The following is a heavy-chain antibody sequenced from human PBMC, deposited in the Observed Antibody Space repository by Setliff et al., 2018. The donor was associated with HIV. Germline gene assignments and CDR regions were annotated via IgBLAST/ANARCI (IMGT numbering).Heavy chain of an antibody. D-gene: IGHD3-10*01. CDR3: ARGLSFYGPGGFDY. Sequence: SETLSLTCTVSGGSISSYYWGWIRQPPGKGLEWIGYIYTSGSTNYNPSLKSRVTISVDTSKNQFSLKLSSVTAADTAVYYCARGLSFYGPGGFDYWGQGTLVTVSS. V-gene: IGHV4-4*09. J-gene: IGHJ4*02. CDR1: GGSISSYY. CDR2: IYTSGST.